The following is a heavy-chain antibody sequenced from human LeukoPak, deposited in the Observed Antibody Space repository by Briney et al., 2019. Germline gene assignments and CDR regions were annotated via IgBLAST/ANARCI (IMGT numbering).Heavy chain of an antibody. CDR1: GFSFSSTW. Sequence: GGSLRLSCAASGFSFSSTWMHWVRQVPGKGLVWVSRINSDGSTIYADSVKGRFTISRDNTKNTLYLQMNSLRDDDMALYYCARGNSGSYSQDWFDPWGQGTLVTVSS. D-gene: IGHD1-26*01. V-gene: IGHV3-74*01. J-gene: IGHJ5*02. CDR3: ARGNSGSYSQDWFDP. CDR2: INSDGST.